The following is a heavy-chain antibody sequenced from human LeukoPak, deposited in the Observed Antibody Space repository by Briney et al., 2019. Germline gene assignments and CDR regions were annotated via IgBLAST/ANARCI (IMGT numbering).Heavy chain of an antibody. CDR3: ARGRDYYGSDPAAFDI. CDR2: IYYSGST. J-gene: IGHJ3*02. Sequence: PSQTLSLTCTVSGGSISSGDYYWSWIRQPPGKGLEWIGYIYYSGSTYYNPSLKSRVTISVDTSKNQFSLKLSSVTAADTAVYYCARGRDYYGSDPAAFDIWGQGTMVTVSS. V-gene: IGHV4-30-4*08. D-gene: IGHD3-10*01. CDR1: GGSISSGDYY.